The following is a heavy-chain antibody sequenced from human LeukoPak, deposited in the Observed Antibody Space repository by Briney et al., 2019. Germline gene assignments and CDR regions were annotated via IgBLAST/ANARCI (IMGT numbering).Heavy chain of an antibody. J-gene: IGHJ3*02. CDR3: ARGDNVFGDAFDI. CDR1: GYTFTSYD. Sequence: ASVKVSCKASGYTFTSYDINWVRQATGQGLEWMGWMNPNSGNTGYAQKFQGRVTMTRNTSISTAYIELSSLRSEDTAVYYCARGDNVFGDAFDIWGQGTMVTVSS. V-gene: IGHV1-8*01. D-gene: IGHD3-3*01. CDR2: MNPNSGNT.